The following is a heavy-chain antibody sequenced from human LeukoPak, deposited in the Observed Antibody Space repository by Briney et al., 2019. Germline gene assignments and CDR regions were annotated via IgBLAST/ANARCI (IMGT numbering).Heavy chain of an antibody. Sequence: GGSLRLSCAASGFTFSNYGMHWVRQAPGKGLEWVAFIRDYGSSQYYADSVRGRFTISRDNTKNMVYLQMNSLRAEDTALYYCVRGQARAWGLDYWGQGTLVTVSS. CDR1: GFTFSNYG. CDR2: IRDYGSSQ. J-gene: IGHJ4*02. CDR3: VRGQARAWGLDY. V-gene: IGHV3-30*02. D-gene: IGHD3-16*01.